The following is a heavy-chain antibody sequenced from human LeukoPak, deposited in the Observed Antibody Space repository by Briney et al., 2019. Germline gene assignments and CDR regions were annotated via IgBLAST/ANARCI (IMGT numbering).Heavy chain of an antibody. J-gene: IGHJ3*02. V-gene: IGHV3-33*01. CDR1: GFTFSSYG. CDR2: IWYGGSNK. CDR3: ATLWDYGDYGDAFDI. Sequence: GGSLRLSCAASGFTFSSYGMHWVRQAPGKGLEWVAVIWYGGSNKYYADSVKGRFTISRDNSKNTLYLQMNSLRAEDTAVYYCATLWDYGDYGDAFDIWGQGTMVTVSS. D-gene: IGHD4-17*01.